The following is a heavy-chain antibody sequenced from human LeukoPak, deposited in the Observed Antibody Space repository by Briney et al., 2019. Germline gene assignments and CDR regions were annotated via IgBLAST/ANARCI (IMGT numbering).Heavy chain of an antibody. V-gene: IGHV1-8*03. D-gene: IGHD3-9*01. CDR2: MNPNSGNT. Sequence: ASVKVSCKASGYTFTSYDINWVRQATGQGLEWMGWMNPNSGNTGYAQKFQGRVTITRNTSISTAYMEVRSLRSDDTAVYYCARVDMLTGYYFFDYWGQGTLVTVSS. J-gene: IGHJ4*02. CDR1: GYTFTSYD. CDR3: ARVDMLTGYYFFDY.